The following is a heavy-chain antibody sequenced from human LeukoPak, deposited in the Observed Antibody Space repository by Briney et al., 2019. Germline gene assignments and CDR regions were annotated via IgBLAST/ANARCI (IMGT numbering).Heavy chain of an antibody. D-gene: IGHD1-26*01. CDR1: GYTFTSYY. J-gene: IGHJ4*02. Sequence: ASVKVSCKASGYTFTSYYMHWVRQAPGQGLEWMGIINPSGGSTSYAQKFQGRVTMTRDTSTGTVYMELSSLRSEDMAVYYCARDGVGATDYWGQGTLVTVSS. V-gene: IGHV1-46*01. CDR2: INPSGGST. CDR3: ARDGVGATDY.